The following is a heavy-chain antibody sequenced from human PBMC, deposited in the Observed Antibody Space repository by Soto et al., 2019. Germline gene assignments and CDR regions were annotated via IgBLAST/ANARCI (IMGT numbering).Heavy chain of an antibody. D-gene: IGHD2-2*01. V-gene: IGHV1-69*01. CDR3: ARAGGHCSSTSCVDF. J-gene: IGHJ4*02. CDR2: IKPGFGSP. CDR1: GDTFSSYG. Sequence: QVQLVQSGAEVMKPGSSVKVSCKTSGDTFSSYGINWVRLSPGQGLEWMGGIKPGFGSPVYARKFEGRLTLPADESTSTAYMQLSSLKSEDTAVYYCARAGGHCSSTSCVDFWGQGTLITVSS.